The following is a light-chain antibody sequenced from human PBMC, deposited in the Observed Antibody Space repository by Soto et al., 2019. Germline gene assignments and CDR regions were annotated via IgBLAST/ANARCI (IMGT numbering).Light chain of an antibody. Sequence: EIVMTQSPDTLYLSPGEGATLSCRASQSVRTNLAWYQQKAGQAPRLLIYGASTRATGIPDRFSGSGSGTEFTLTISSLQSEDFAVYYCQQYNSWPPITFGQGTRLEIK. CDR1: QSVRTN. CDR2: GAS. CDR3: QQYNSWPPIT. V-gene: IGKV3-15*01. J-gene: IGKJ5*01.